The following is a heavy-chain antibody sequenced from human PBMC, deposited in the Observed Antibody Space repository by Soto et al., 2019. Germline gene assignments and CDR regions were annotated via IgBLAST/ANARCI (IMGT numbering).Heavy chain of an antibody. V-gene: IGHV4-59*01. CDR3: ARDGLHWFDP. Sequence: SETLSLTCTVSGGSISSYYWSWIRQPPGKGLEWIGYIYYSGSTNYNPSLMSRVTISVDTSKNQFSLKLSSVTAADTAVYYCARDGLHWFDPWGQGTLVTVSS. J-gene: IGHJ5*02. CDR2: IYYSGST. CDR1: GGSISSYY.